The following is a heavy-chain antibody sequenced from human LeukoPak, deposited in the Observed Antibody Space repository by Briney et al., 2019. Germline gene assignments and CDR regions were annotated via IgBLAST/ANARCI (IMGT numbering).Heavy chain of an antibody. D-gene: IGHD4-23*01. CDR2: ISSSSSYI. CDR1: GFTFSSYS. J-gene: IGHJ4*02. CDR3: ARGPRWNFDY. Sequence: GGSLRLSCAASGFTFSSYSMNWVRQAPGKGLEWVSSISSSSSYIYYADSVKGRFTISRDNAKNSLNLQMNSLRAEDTAVYYCARGPRWNFDYWGQGTLVTVSS. V-gene: IGHV3-21*01.